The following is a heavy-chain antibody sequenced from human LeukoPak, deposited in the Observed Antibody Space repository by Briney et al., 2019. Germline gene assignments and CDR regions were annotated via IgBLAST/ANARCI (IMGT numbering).Heavy chain of an antibody. J-gene: IGHJ4*02. CDR1: GFTFSNYA. Sequence: GGSLRLSCAASGFTFSNYAMSWVRQAPGKGLEWVSAILGNGGSTYYADSVKGRFTVSRDNSKSTLYLQMNSLRAEDTALYYCAKWGDYDVLTGYYVPDYWGQGTLVTVSS. CDR2: ILGNGGST. V-gene: IGHV3-23*01. D-gene: IGHD3-9*01. CDR3: AKWGDYDVLTGYYVPDY.